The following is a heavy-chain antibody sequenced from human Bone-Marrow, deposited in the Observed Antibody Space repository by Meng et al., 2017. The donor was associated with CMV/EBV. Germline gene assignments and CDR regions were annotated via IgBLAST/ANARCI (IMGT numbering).Heavy chain of an antibody. CDR3: ARGIAARPGNSDYYYYYGMDV. CDR1: GFTFSSYS. J-gene: IGHJ6*02. Sequence: GGSLRLSCAASGFTFSSYSMNWVRQAPGKGLEWVSSISSSSSYIYYADSVKGRFTISRDNAKNSLYLQMNSLRAEDTAVYYCARGIAARPGNSDYYYYYGMDVWGQGTTVTVSS. D-gene: IGHD6-6*01. CDR2: ISSSSSYI. V-gene: IGHV3-21*04.